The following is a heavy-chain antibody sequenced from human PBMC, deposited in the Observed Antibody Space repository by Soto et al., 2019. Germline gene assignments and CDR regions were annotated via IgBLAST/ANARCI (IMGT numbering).Heavy chain of an antibody. V-gene: IGHV5-10-1*01. J-gene: IGHJ6*02. CDR2: IDPSDSYT. CDR3: ARVGLCFGDPKGCMDV. CDR1: GYSFTSYW. Sequence: GESLKISCKGSGYSFTSYWISWVRQMPGKGLEWMGRIDPSDSYTNYRPSFQGHVTISADKSISTAYLQWISLKASVTAMYYCARVGLCFGDPKGCMDVWGQGTTVTVSS. D-gene: IGHD3-10*01.